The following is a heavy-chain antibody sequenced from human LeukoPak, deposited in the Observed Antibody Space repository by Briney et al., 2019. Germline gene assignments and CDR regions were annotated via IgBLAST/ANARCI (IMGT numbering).Heavy chain of an antibody. CDR1: GGSINSGDYY. CDR3: ARGGPDWQHDN. CDR2: IYYRGRT. Sequence: SETLTLTCTVSGGSINSGDYYWRWIRQPPGKGLERIGCIYYRGRTSYNPSLKSRVTISVDTSKSQFSLNLSSVTAADTAVYYCARGGPDWQHDNWGQGTLVTVTS. V-gene: IGHV4-30-4*01. D-gene: IGHD3-9*01. J-gene: IGHJ4*02.